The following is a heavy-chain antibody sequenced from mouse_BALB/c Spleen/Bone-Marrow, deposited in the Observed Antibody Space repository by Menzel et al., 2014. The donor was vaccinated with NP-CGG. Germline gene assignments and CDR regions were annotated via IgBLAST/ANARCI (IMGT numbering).Heavy chain of an antibody. CDR3: AREVGRGGYFDV. CDR1: GYTFTNYY. CDR2: IYPGNVDT. V-gene: IGHV1S56*01. Sequence: QVQLQQSVPELVMPGTSVKISCKASGYTFTNYYLHWVKQRPGQGLEWIGWIYPGNVDTKYNEKFKGKATLTADESSSTAYMQLSSLTSEDSAVYFCAREVGRGGYFDVWGAGTTVTVSS. D-gene: IGHD1-1*02. J-gene: IGHJ1*01.